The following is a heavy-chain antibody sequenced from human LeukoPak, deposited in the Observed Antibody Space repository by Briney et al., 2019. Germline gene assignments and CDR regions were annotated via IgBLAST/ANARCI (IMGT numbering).Heavy chain of an antibody. CDR3: ANFEFYGDQTDY. D-gene: IGHD4-17*01. Sequence: GGSLRLSCAASGFTFSSYAMHWVRQAPGKGLEWVAVISYDGSNKYYADSVKGRFTISRDNSKNTLYLQMNSLRAEDTAVYYCANFEFYGDQTDYWGQGTLVTVSS. CDR1: GFTFSSYA. V-gene: IGHV3-30-3*01. CDR2: ISYDGSNK. J-gene: IGHJ4*02.